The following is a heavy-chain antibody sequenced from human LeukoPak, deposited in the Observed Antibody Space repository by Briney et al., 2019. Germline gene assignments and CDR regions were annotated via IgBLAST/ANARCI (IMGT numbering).Heavy chain of an antibody. CDR1: GYTLTNYA. CDR2: ISAYNGNT. D-gene: IGHD1-26*01. Sequence: ASVKVSCKASGYTLTNYALNWVRQAPGQGLEWMGWISAYNGNTNYAQKLQGRVTMTTDTSTSTAYMELRSLRSDDTAVYYCARSRAGAQIDYWGQGTLVTVSS. J-gene: IGHJ4*02. V-gene: IGHV1-18*01. CDR3: ARSRAGAQIDY.